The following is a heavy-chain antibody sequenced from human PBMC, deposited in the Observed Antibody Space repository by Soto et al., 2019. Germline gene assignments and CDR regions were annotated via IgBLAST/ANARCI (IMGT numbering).Heavy chain of an antibody. CDR2: ISAYNGNT. D-gene: IGHD2-21*02. CDR3: ASSYCGGDCSVLYYYYGMDV. J-gene: IGHJ6*02. Sequence: QVQLVQSGAEVKKPGASVKVSCKASGYTFSIYGISWVRQAPGQGLEWMGWISAYNGNTNYAQKLQGRVTMTTDTSTSTAYMELRSLRSDDTAVYYCASSYCGGDCSVLYYYYGMDVWGQGTTVTVSS. V-gene: IGHV1-18*01. CDR1: GYTFSIYG.